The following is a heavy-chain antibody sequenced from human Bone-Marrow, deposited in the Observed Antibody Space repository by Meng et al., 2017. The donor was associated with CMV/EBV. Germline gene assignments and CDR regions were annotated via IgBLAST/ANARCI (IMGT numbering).Heavy chain of an antibody. J-gene: IGHJ4*02. V-gene: IGHV1-2*02. CDR2: INSNSGGT. D-gene: IGHD3-9*01. CDR3: ARGQQKRDILTGPSDY. Sequence: ASVKVSCKASGYTFTGYYIHWVRQAPGQGLEWMGWINSNSGGTNYAQKFQGRVTMTRDTSISTAYMEVSRLRFDDTAGYYCARGQQKRDILTGPSDYWGQGSLVTVSS. CDR1: GYTFTGYY.